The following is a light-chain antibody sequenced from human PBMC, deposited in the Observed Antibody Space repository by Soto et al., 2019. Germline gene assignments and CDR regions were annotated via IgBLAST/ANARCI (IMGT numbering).Light chain of an antibody. CDR2: AAS. CDR3: QQYNSYCT. CDR1: QGISSY. J-gene: IGKJ1*01. V-gene: IGKV1-8*01. Sequence: AIRMTQSPSSLSASTGDRVTITCRASQGISSYLAWYQQKPGKAPKLLIYAASTLQSGVPSRFSGSGSGTDFTLTISSLQPDDFATYYCQQYNSYCTFGQGTKVDI.